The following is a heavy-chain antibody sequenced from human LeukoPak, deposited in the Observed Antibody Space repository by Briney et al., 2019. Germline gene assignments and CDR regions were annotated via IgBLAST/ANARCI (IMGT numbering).Heavy chain of an antibody. CDR3: AKEERPYYDSSGYYYAHGD. D-gene: IGHD3-22*01. J-gene: IGHJ4*02. Sequence: PGGSLRLSCAASGFTFSSYAMSWVRQAPGKGLEWVSAISGSGGSTYYAASVKGRFTISRDNSKNTLYLQMNSLRAEDTAVYYCAKEERPYYDSSGYYYAHGDWGQGTLVTVSS. CDR1: GFTFSSYA. V-gene: IGHV3-23*01. CDR2: ISGSGGST.